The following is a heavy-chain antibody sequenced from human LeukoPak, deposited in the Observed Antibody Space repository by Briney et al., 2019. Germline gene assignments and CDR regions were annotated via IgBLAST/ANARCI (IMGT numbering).Heavy chain of an antibody. CDR3: ARDAALWGDTLHFDY. D-gene: IGHD2-21*02. J-gene: IGHJ4*02. CDR2: ITGSGSTI. V-gene: IGHV3-48*04. CDR1: GFTFSSYW. Sequence: GGSLRLSCAASGFTFSSYWMHWVRQAPGKGLEWVSYITGSGSTIYYADSVKGRFTISRDNAKNSLYLQMNSLRAEDTAVYYCARDAALWGDTLHFDYWGQGTLVTVSS.